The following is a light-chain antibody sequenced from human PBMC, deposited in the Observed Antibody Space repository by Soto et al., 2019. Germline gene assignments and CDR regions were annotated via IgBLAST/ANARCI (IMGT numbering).Light chain of an antibody. Sequence: EIVLTQSPGTLSLSPGERATLSCRASQSVSSSYLAWYQKKPGQAPRLIIYGATSKATGIPDRFSGSGSGTDLTLTISRLEPEDFSVYYCQQYDSSPLTFGGGTNVEIK. CDR2: GAT. CDR1: QSVSSSY. CDR3: QQYDSSPLT. J-gene: IGKJ4*01. V-gene: IGKV3-20*01.